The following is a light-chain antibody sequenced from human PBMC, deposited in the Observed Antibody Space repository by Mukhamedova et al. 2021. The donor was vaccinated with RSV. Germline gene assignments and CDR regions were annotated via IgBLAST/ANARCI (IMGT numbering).Light chain of an antibody. CDR2: ATT. V-gene: IGKV1-39*01. CDR3: LQSFTFPRT. J-gene: IGKJ1*01. Sequence: WYQRRVHGKAPELLIYATTTLQSGVPRRFSGGGSGTYFTLTIRGLQPKDFATYYCLQSFTFPRTFGHGTKVEV.